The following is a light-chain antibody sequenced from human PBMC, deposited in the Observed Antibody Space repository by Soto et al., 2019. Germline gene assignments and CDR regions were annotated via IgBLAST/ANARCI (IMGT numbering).Light chain of an antibody. CDR1: QSISSW. CDR3: QQYNNYPCT. J-gene: IGKJ1*01. V-gene: IGKV1-5*03. Sequence: DIQMTQSLSTLSASVGDRVTITCRASQSISSWLAWYQQKPGKAPKLLIYKASSLESGVPSRFSGSGSGTEFTLTIHSLQPDDFATYYCQQYNNYPCTFGQGTQVEIK. CDR2: KAS.